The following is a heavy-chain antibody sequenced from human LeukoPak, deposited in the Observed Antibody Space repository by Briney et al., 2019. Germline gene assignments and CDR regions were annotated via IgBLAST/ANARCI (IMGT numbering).Heavy chain of an antibody. J-gene: IGHJ4*02. CDR3: ARDPSYSSGWYDY. V-gene: IGHV4-39*02. CDR2: INYSGTT. CDR1: GGSISSDNYY. D-gene: IGHD6-19*01. Sequence: PSETLSLTCAVSGGSISSDNYYWGWIRQPPGKGLEWIGSINYSGTTYYNPSLKSRVTISVDTSKNQFSLKVSSVTAADTAVYYCARDPSYSSGWYDYWGQGTLVTVSS.